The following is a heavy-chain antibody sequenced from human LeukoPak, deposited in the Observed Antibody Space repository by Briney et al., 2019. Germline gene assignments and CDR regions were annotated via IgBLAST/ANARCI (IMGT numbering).Heavy chain of an antibody. D-gene: IGHD6-13*01. Sequence: PSETLSLTCTVSGGSISSSSYYWGWIRQPPGKGREWIGSIYHSGSTYYNRSLKSRVTISVDTSKNQFSRKLSSVTAADTAVYYCARVSSWYGDHYYYYYMDVWGKGTTVTVSS. V-gene: IGHV4-39*07. CDR1: GGSISSSSYY. CDR3: ARVSSWYGDHYYYYYMDV. CDR2: IYHSGST. J-gene: IGHJ6*03.